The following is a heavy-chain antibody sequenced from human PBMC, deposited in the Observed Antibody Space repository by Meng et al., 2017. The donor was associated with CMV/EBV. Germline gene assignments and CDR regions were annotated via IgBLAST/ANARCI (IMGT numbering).Heavy chain of an antibody. CDR2: IYHSGST. V-gene: IGHV4-38-2*02. Sequence: GSLRLSCTVSGYSISSGYYWGWIRQPPGKGLEWIGSIYHSGSTYYNPSLKSRVTISVDTPKNQFSLKLSSVTAADTAVYYCARVGEGYDFWSGYYTGNWFDPWGQGTLVTVSS. D-gene: IGHD3-3*01. CDR1: GYSISSGYY. CDR3: ARVGEGYDFWSGYYTGNWFDP. J-gene: IGHJ5*02.